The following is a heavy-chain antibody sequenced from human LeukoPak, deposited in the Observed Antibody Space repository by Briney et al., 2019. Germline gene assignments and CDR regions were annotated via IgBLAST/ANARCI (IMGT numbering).Heavy chain of an antibody. CDR3: ARLIYYGSGRTYFFDS. V-gene: IGHV5-51*01. J-gene: IGHJ4*02. CDR2: IYPSDSET. D-gene: IGHD3-10*01. CDR1: GYSFNTFY. Sequence: GESLKISCKGSGYSFNTFYIGWVRQTPETGLEWMGNIYPSDSETKYKPSFQGQITISVDKAITTAYLHLSSLKASDTGMYYCARLIYYGSGRTYFFDSWGQGTLVTVSS.